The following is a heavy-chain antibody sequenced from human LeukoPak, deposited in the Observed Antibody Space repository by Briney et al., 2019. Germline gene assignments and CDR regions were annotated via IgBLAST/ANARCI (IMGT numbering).Heavy chain of an antibody. V-gene: IGHV1-18*01. CDR3: ARDHYGDYEYYYYGMDV. D-gene: IGHD4-17*01. Sequence: ASVKVSCKASGYTFTSYGISWVRQAPGQGLEWMGWISAYNGNTNYAQKFQGRVTITADKSTSTAYMELSSLRSEDTAVYYCARDHYGDYEYYYYGMDVWGQGTTVTVSS. CDR2: ISAYNGNT. CDR1: GYTFTSYG. J-gene: IGHJ6*02.